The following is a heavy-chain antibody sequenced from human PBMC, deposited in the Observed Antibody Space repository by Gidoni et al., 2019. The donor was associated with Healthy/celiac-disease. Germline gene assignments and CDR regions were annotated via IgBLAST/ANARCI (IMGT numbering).Heavy chain of an antibody. Sequence: EVQLLESGGGLVMPGGSLRLSCAASGFTFSSYSMSWVRQAPGKGLEWVSAISGSGGSTYYADSVKGRFTISRDNSKNTLYLQMNSLRAEDTAVYYCAKDRSRYYYDSAYYFDYWGQGTLVTVSS. CDR1: GFTFSSYS. CDR2: ISGSGGST. V-gene: IGHV3-23*01. CDR3: AKDRSRYYYDSAYYFDY. D-gene: IGHD3-22*01. J-gene: IGHJ4*02.